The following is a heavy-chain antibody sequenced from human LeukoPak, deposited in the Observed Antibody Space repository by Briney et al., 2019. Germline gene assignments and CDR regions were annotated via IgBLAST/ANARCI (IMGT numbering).Heavy chain of an antibody. Sequence: SETLSLTCAVYGGSFSGYYWSWIRQPPGKGLELIGEANHSGGTNYNPSLKSRVTISVDTSRNQFSLKLSSVTAADTAVYYCARVRVGVMHFDSWGQGTLVSVSS. CDR3: ARVRVGVMHFDS. D-gene: IGHD3-16*01. V-gene: IGHV4-34*01. J-gene: IGHJ4*02. CDR2: ANHSGGT. CDR1: GGSFSGYY.